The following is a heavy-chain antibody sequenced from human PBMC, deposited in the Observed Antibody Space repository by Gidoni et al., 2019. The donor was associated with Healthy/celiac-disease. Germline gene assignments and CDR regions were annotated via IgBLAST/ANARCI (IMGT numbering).Heavy chain of an antibody. CDR3: TTEYYYDSSGPADAFDI. CDR2: IKSKTDGGTT. Sequence: EVQLVESGGGLVKPGGSLRLSCAASGFTFSNAWMSWVRQAPGKGLEWVGRIKSKTDGGTTDYAAPVKGRFTISRDDSKNTLYLQMNSLKTEDTAVYYCTTEYYYDSSGPADAFDIWGQGTMVTVSS. D-gene: IGHD3-22*01. CDR1: GFTFSNAW. V-gene: IGHV3-15*01. J-gene: IGHJ3*02.